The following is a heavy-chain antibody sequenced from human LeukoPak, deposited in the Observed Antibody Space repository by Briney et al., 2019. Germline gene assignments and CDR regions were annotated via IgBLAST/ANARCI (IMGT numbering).Heavy chain of an antibody. Sequence: GALVKVSCKTSGYTFTSYGINWVRQAPGQGLEWMGWISAYNGNTNSAQKFQGRVTMTTDTSTSTAYMELRSLRSDDTAVYYCARDQERSNNWFDPWGQGTLVTVSS. CDR2: ISAYNGNT. J-gene: IGHJ5*02. D-gene: IGHD3-10*01. CDR1: GYTFTSYG. V-gene: IGHV1-18*04. CDR3: ARDQERSNNWFDP.